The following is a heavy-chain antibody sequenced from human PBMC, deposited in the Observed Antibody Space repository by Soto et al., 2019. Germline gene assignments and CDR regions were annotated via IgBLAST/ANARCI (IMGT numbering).Heavy chain of an antibody. CDR1: GGSISSGGYY. CDR2: IYYSGST. Sequence: LSLTCNVSGGSISSGGYYWSWIRQHPGKGLEWIGYIYYSGSTYYNPSLKSRVTISVDTSKNQFSLKLSSVTAADTAVYYCARDQGFCRGGSCYESNWFDPGGRGTLVPVSS. V-gene: IGHV4-31*03. D-gene: IGHD2-15*01. J-gene: IGHJ5*02. CDR3: ARDQGFCRGGSCYESNWFDP.